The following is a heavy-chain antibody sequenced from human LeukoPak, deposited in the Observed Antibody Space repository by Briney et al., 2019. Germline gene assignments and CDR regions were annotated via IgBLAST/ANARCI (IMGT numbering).Heavy chain of an antibody. CDR1: GYTFTGYY. CDR3: AREGYSSDWYRGEVDY. V-gene: IGHV1-2*02. J-gene: IGHJ4*02. D-gene: IGHD6-19*01. CDR2: INPNSGGT. Sequence: GASVKVSCKASGYTFTGYYMHWVRQAPGQGLEWMGWINPNSGGTNYAQKFQGRVTMTRDTSISTAYMELSRLRSDDTAVYYCAREGYSSDWYRGEVDYWGQGTLVTVSS.